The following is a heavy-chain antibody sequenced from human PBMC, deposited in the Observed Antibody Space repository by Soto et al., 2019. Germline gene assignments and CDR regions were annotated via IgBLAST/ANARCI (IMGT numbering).Heavy chain of an antibody. J-gene: IGHJ4*02. CDR1: GFSLSTIGVN. V-gene: IGHV2-5*02. Sequence: QITLKESGPTLVKPTQTLTLTCTFSGFSLSTIGVNVAWIRQPPGKALEWLALIYWDDDKRYSPSLKSRLTITKDPSKNQVVLTMTNLDPVDTATYSCALSPQASSRCRYDYWGQGTLVTVSS. D-gene: IGHD6-13*01. CDR3: ALSPQASSRCRYDY. CDR2: IYWDDDK.